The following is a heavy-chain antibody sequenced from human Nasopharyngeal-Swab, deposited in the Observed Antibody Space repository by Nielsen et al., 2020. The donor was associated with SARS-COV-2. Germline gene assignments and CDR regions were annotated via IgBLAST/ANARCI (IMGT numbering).Heavy chain of an antibody. J-gene: IGHJ3*02. CDR2: IWYDGSNK. CDR1: GFTFSSYG. CDR3: ARGSTRITIFGVVPGDAFDI. D-gene: IGHD3-3*01. Sequence: GESLKISCAASGFTFSSYGMHWVRQAPGKGLEWVAVIWYDGSNKYYADSVKGRFTISRDNSKNTLYLQMNSPRAEDTAVYYCARGSTRITIFGVVPGDAFDIWGQGTMVTVSS. V-gene: IGHV3-33*01.